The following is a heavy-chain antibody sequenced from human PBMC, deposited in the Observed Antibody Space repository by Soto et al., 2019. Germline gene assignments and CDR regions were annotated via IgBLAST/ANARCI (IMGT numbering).Heavy chain of an antibody. CDR1: GFNFGSYA. D-gene: IGHD5-18*01. V-gene: IGHV3-23*01. Sequence: GGSLRLSCAATGFNFGSYAMGWVRQAPGKGLEWVSGVSGSGSSPYYADSVKGRLTISKDKSKNTLYLDLNNLRSEDTAVYFCVKGKESGYRGAFDSCGQGPLVTV. CDR2: VSGSGSSP. CDR3: VKGKESGYRGAFDS. J-gene: IGHJ4*02.